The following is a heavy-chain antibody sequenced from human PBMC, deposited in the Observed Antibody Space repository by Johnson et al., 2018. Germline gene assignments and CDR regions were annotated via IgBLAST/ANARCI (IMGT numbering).Heavy chain of an antibody. D-gene: IGHD1-26*01. CDR3: AKEVFSGSFPTHYGMDV. V-gene: IGHV3-30*18. CDR1: GFTFSSYA. J-gene: IGHJ6*02. CDR2: ISSDRSNK. Sequence: QVQLVESGGGVVQPGRYXRLSCAASGFTFSSYAMHWVRQATGKGLEWVARISSDRSNKNYEDSVKGRFTISSDTSGNSLYLQMDSLRAEDTAVYYCAKEVFSGSFPTHYGMDVWGQGTTVTVSS.